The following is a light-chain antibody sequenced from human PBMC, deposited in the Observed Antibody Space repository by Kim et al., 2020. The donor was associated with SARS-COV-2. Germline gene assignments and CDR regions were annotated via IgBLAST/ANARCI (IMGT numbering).Light chain of an antibody. Sequence: QPASISCRSSKSLVRCDGSTYLHWFHQRPGQSPRRLIYKVSNRDSGVPDRFSGSGSGTDFTLKISRVEAEDVGVFYCMQGSHWPYTFGQGTKLEI. CDR3: MQGSHWPYT. J-gene: IGKJ2*01. V-gene: IGKV2-30*02. CDR1: KSLVRCDGSTY. CDR2: KVS.